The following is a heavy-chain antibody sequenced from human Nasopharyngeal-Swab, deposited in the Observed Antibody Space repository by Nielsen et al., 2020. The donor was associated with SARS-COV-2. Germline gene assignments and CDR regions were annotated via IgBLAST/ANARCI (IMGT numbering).Heavy chain of an antibody. D-gene: IGHD3-9*01. J-gene: IGHJ4*02. CDR1: GFTFSNYW. Sequence: GGSLRLSCADSGFTFSNYWMNWVRQAPGKGLEWVSSISTTSDYIYYADSVKGRFTISRDNARNSLHLQMHSLRAEDTAVYYCVRDGYFDWSFGYWGQGTLVTVSS. CDR3: VRDGYFDWSFGY. V-gene: IGHV3-21*01. CDR2: ISTTSDYI.